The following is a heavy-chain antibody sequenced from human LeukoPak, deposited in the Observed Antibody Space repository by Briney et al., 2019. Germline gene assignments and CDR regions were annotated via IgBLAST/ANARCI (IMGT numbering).Heavy chain of an antibody. J-gene: IGHJ4*02. CDR1: GFTFSSYA. Sequence: GGSLRLSCAASGFTFSSYAMSWVRQAPGKGLEWVSAISGSGASTYYADSVKGRFTISRDNSKNTLYLQMSSLRAEDTAVYYCAKANYGSGSYAFDYWGQGTLVTVSS. CDR2: ISGSGAST. D-gene: IGHD3-10*01. CDR3: AKANYGSGSYAFDY. V-gene: IGHV3-23*01.